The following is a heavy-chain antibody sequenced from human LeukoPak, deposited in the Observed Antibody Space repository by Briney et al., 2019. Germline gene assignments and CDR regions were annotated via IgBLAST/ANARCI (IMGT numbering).Heavy chain of an antibody. V-gene: IGHV1-18*01. Sequence: GASVKVSRKASGYTFTSYGISWVRQAPGQGLEWMGWISAYNGNTNYAQKLQGRVTMTTDTSTSTAYMELRSLRSDDTAVYYCAKYSSSYNWFDPWGQGTLVTVSS. CDR3: AKYSSSYNWFDP. CDR1: GYTFTSYG. D-gene: IGHD6-13*01. CDR2: ISAYNGNT. J-gene: IGHJ5*02.